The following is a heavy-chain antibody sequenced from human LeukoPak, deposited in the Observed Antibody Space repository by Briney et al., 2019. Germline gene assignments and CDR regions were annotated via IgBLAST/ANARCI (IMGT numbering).Heavy chain of an antibody. D-gene: IGHD4-17*01. V-gene: IGHV3-66*01. Sequence: GGSLRLSCAASGFTVSSNYMSWVRQAPGKGLEWVSVIYSGGSTYYANSVKGRFTISRDNSKNTLYLQMNSLRVEDTAVYYCVRYHGYFRAMDVWGQGTTVTVSS. CDR2: IYSGGST. CDR3: VRYHGYFRAMDV. CDR1: GFTVSSNY. J-gene: IGHJ6*02.